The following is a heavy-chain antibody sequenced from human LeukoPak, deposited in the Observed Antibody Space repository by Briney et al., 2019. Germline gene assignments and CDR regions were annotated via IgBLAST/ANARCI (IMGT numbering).Heavy chain of an antibody. Sequence: PGGSLRLSCVASGFTFSSYGMHWVRQAPGKGLEWVAFIRYTGSDNYADSVKGRFTISRDNSKSTLFLQMNSLRAEDTAVYYCAKDMSPYCSGGSCYPADYWGQGTLVTVSA. V-gene: IGHV3-30*02. J-gene: IGHJ4*02. CDR3: AKDMSPYCSGGSCYPADY. CDR2: IRYTGSD. D-gene: IGHD2-15*01. CDR1: GFTFSSYG.